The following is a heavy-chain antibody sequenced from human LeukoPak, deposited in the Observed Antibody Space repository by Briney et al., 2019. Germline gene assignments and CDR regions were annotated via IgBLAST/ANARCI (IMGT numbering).Heavy chain of an antibody. Sequence: ASVKLSCKVSGYTLTELSMHWVRQAPGKGLEWMGGFDPEDGETIYAQKFQGRVTMTEDTSRDTAYMELSSLRSEDTAVYYCARVFYYYGSGSYYPLFDYWGQGTLGTVSS. CDR3: ARVFYYYGSGSYYPLFDY. CDR2: FDPEDGET. J-gene: IGHJ4*02. CDR1: GYTLTELS. V-gene: IGHV1-24*01. D-gene: IGHD3-10*01.